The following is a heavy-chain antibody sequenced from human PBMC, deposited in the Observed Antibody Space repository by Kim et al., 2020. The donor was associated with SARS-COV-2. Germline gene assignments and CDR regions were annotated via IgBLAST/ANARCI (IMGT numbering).Heavy chain of an antibody. Sequence: SETLSLTCTVSRGSISSSTHYWGWIRQPPGKGLEWIGSIYYSGSTYYNPSLKSRVTISVDTSKNQFSLKLSSVTAADTAVYYCARSGYYGSGSYYYGMDVWGQGTTVTVSS. CDR3: ARSGYYGSGSYYYGMDV. CDR1: RGSISSSTHY. J-gene: IGHJ6*02. D-gene: IGHD3-10*01. CDR2: IYYSGST. V-gene: IGHV4-39*01.